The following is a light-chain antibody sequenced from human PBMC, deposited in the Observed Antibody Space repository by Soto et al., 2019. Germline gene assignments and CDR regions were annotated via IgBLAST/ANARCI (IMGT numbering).Light chain of an antibody. V-gene: IGKV1-5*01. Sequence: DIQMTQSPSTLSSSVGYIVAITCRSSQSISSWLAWYQQKPGKAPKLLIYDASSLESGVPSRFSGSGSGTEFTLTISSLQPDDFETYYCQQYNSYPLTFGQGTKVDIK. J-gene: IGKJ1*01. CDR1: QSISSW. CDR3: QQYNSYPLT. CDR2: DAS.